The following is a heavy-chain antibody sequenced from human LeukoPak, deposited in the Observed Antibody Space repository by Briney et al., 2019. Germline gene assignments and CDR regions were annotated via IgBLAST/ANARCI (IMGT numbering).Heavy chain of an antibody. J-gene: IGHJ4*02. Sequence: GGSLRLSCAASGFTFSSYGMHWVRQAPGKGLEWVAVIWYDGSNKYYADSVKGRFTISRDNSKNTLYLQMNSLRAEDAAVYYCARGECSGGSCLSTFDYWGQGTLVTVSS. V-gene: IGHV3-33*01. CDR3: ARGECSGGSCLSTFDY. CDR2: IWYDGSNK. CDR1: GFTFSSYG. D-gene: IGHD2-15*01.